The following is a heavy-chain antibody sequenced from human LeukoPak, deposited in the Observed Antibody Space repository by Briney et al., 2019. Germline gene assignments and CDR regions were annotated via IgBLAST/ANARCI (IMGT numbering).Heavy chain of an antibody. CDR1: GGTFSSYA. J-gene: IGHJ4*02. V-gene: IGHV1-69*13. CDR2: IIPIFGTA. Sequence: GASVKVSCKASGGTFSSYAISWVRQAPGQGLEWMGGIIPIFGTANYAQKFQGRVTITADESTSTAYMELSSLRSEDTAVYYCGRDIRGVTTVTNYFDYWGQGTLVTVSS. CDR3: GRDIRGVTTVTNYFDY. D-gene: IGHD4-17*01.